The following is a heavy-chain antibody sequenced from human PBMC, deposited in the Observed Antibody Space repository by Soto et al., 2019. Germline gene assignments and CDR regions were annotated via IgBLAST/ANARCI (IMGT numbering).Heavy chain of an antibody. J-gene: IGHJ4*02. V-gene: IGHV1-18*04. CDR3: AREAGWQRMVPYD. D-gene: IGHD6-25*01. Sequence: QVQLVQSGTEVKKPGASVNVSCKAFGYTFTSYGFSWVRQVPGQGLEWLGWISAFNGDTQYAQTMKGRLTVTTDTSTTTVHMEQRSLTPADTAVYYCAREAGWQRMVPYDWGQGTLVTVS. CDR1: GYTFTSYG. CDR2: ISAFNGDT.